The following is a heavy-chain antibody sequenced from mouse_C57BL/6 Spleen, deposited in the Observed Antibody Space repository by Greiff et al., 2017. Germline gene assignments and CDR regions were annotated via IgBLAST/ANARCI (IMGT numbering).Heavy chain of an antibody. Sequence: VQLQQPGAELVRPGSSVKLSCKASGYTFTSYWMHWVKQRPIQGLEWIGNIDPSDSETHYNQKFKDKATLTVDKSSSTAYMQLSSLTSEDSAVYYCARRMGYDYDSAYWGQGTLVTVSA. CDR1: GYTFTSYW. CDR2: IDPSDSET. J-gene: IGHJ3*01. D-gene: IGHD2-4*01. CDR3: ARRMGYDYDSAY. V-gene: IGHV1-52*01.